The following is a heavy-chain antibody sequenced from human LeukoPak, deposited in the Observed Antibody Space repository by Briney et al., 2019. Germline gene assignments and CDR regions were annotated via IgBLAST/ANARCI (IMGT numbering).Heavy chain of an antibody. CDR2: ISYSSGRT. CDR3: AKVDRGNWHFDL. D-gene: IGHD3-10*01. V-gene: IGHV3-23*01. CDR1: GFTFSSDA. J-gene: IGHJ2*01. Sequence: GGSLRLSCTASGFTFSSDAMTWVRQAPGKGLEWVSAISYSSGRTYYADSVKGRFTISRDNSQNTLYLQMNSLRAEDTAVCYCAKVDRGNWHFDLWGRGTLVAISS.